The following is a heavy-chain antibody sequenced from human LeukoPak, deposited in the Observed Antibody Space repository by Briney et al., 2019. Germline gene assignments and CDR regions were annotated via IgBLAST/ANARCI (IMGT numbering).Heavy chain of an antibody. D-gene: IGHD6-13*01. CDR2: IHSSGTT. Sequence: SEALSLTCTVSGYSISSGHYWGWIRQPPGKRLEWIGSIHSSGTTYYNPTLKSRVIISVDASKNHFSLNLTSVTAADAAVYYCARVGSSSWYRFDPWGQGTLVTVSS. J-gene: IGHJ5*02. CDR1: GYSISSGHY. CDR3: ARVGSSSWYRFDP. V-gene: IGHV4-38-2*02.